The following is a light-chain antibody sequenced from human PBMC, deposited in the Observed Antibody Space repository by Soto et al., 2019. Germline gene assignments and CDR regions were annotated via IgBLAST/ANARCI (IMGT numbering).Light chain of an antibody. CDR1: QDIATY. J-gene: IGKJ1*01. V-gene: IGKV1-33*01. Sequence: DIQMTQSASSLSAALGGRCTITCHASQDIATYLNWYQQKPGKAPNLLIYDASNLETGVPSRFSGGGSGTHFTFTISNLQPEDFAIYYCQQDYDYPWTFGQGTKVDI. CDR3: QQDYDYPWT. CDR2: DAS.